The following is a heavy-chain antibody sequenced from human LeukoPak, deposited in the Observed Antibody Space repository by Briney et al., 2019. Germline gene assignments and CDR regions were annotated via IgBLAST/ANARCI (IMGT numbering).Heavy chain of an antibody. D-gene: IGHD5-18*01. V-gene: IGHV4-34*01. J-gene: IGHJ4*02. CDR1: GGSFSGYY. Sequence: SETLSLTCAVYGGSFSGYYWSWIRQPPGKGLEWIGEINHSGSTNYNPSLKSRVTISVDTSKNQFSLKLSSVTAADTAVYYCARHATDTAMVDFDYWGQGTLVTVSS. CDR3: ARHATDTAMVDFDY. CDR2: INHSGST.